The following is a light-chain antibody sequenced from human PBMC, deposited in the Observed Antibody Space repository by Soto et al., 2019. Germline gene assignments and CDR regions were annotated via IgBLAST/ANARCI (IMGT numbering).Light chain of an antibody. CDR3: QQYNNWPLT. CDR2: GAS. CDR1: QSVSSN. J-gene: IGKJ5*01. V-gene: IGKV3D-15*01. Sequence: MVLKHSPATVSVTTGERATLSCRASQSVSSNVAWHQQRPGQAPRLLIYGASTRATVVPARFSGGGSWTVFTLTLTSLQSEDFAVYWCQQYNNWPLTVGPGTRLEIK.